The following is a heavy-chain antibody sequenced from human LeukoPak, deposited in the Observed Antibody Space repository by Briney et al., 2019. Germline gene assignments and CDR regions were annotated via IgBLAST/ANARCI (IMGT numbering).Heavy chain of an antibody. V-gene: IGHV1-46*01. CDR3: ARGANGLDF. Sequence: ASVKVSCKASGYTFTSYYIHRVGHAPGQGLEWMVIINPSGGSPSYSQKFQGRVTMTRDTSTSTVYMELSSLRSDDTAIYYCARGANGLDFWGQGTLVTVSS. J-gene: IGHJ4*02. CDR2: INPSGGSP. D-gene: IGHD2-8*01. CDR1: GYTFTSYY.